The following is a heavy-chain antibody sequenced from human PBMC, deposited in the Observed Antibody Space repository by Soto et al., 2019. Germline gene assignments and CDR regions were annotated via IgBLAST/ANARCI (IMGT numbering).Heavy chain of an antibody. CDR3: ARGGLQHALDV. CDR2: VNNDGTDT. J-gene: IGHJ6*02. Sequence: EVQLVESGGGLVQPGGSLRLSCAASGFTFSNYWMYWVRQAPGKGLVWVSRVNNDGTDTTHADSVQGRFTISRDNAENTLYLQMHSLRAEDTAVYYCARGGLQHALDVWGQGSTVTVSS. CDR1: GFTFSNYW. D-gene: IGHD6-13*01. V-gene: IGHV3-74*03.